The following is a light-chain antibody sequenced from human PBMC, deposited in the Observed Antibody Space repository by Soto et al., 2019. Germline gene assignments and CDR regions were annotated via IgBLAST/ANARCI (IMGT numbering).Light chain of an antibody. J-gene: IGKJ5*01. CDR1: QSLVYSDGIAY. Sequence: DVVMTQSPLSLPVTLGQPASISCRSNQSLVYSDGIAYFSWFQQRPGRSPRRLIYKVSNRDSGVTARFSGSGSGTDFALKSSRVEADDVGVYYCVQASHWPITLGQGTRLEIK. V-gene: IGKV2-30*01. CDR3: VQASHWPIT. CDR2: KVS.